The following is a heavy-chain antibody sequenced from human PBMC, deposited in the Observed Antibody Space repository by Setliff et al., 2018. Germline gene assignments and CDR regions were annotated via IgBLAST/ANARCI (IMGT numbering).Heavy chain of an antibody. CDR3: ARGRNVASRLLDS. D-gene: IGHD6-6*01. V-gene: IGHV4-38-2*01. Sequence: SETLSLTCAVSGFSISSGYYWGWIRQSPAKGLEWIGEITHTGTTGSTKYNPSLKSRVTMSIDTSKNQFSLMVTSVTAADTAVYYCARGRNVASRLLDSWGQGTLVTVSS. CDR2: ITHTGTTGST. CDR1: GFSISSGYY. J-gene: IGHJ4*02.